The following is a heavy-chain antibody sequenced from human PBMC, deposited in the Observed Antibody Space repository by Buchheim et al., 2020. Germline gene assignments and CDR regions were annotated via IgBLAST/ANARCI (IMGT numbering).Heavy chain of an antibody. J-gene: IGHJ4*02. CDR1: GFTFKTYE. D-gene: IGHD3-9*01. Sequence: EVQLVESGGGLVQTGGSLRLSCAASGFTFKTYEMNWVRQAPGKGLEWVSYISTRATTKYYADSVKGRFSISRENAKSILYLQMNSLRAKDTAVYYCARDPGSDILTGSGPGLDFWGLGTL. V-gene: IGHV3-48*03. CDR3: ARDPGSDILTGSGPGLDF. CDR2: ISTRATTK.